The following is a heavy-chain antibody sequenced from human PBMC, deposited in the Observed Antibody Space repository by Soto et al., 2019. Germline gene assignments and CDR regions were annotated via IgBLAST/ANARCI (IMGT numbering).Heavy chain of an antibody. CDR1: GFTFKTYG. CDR2: IAFDGSNN. D-gene: IGHD6-6*01. Sequence: QVQLVESGGGVVQPGKSLRLSCAASGFTFKTYGMHWVRQAPGKGLEWLAVIAFDGSNNYTADSVKGRFTISRDNSRNTLYLQMDSRRPQDTAMYYCATLSITSRPFDHWGQGTLVTVSS. V-gene: IGHV3-30*03. J-gene: IGHJ4*02. CDR3: ATLSITSRPFDH.